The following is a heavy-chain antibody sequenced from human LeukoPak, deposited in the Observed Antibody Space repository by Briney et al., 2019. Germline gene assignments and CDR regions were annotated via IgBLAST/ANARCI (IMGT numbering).Heavy chain of an antibody. CDR3: AKDKSMVRELDY. Sequence: GGSLRLSCAASEFTFSTYWMTWVRQAPGKGLEWVADIKQDGSEKYYVDSVKGRFTISRQNAKKSLFLQMNSLRAEDTAVYYCAKDKSMVRELDYWGQGTLVTVSS. V-gene: IGHV3-7*01. CDR1: EFTFSTYW. D-gene: IGHD3-10*01. CDR2: IKQDGSEK. J-gene: IGHJ4*02.